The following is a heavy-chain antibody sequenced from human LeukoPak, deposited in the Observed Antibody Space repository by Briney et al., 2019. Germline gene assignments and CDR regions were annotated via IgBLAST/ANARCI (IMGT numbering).Heavy chain of an antibody. CDR2: IKQDGSEK. CDR3: ARAREYSSGWYKGGIGY. CDR1: GFTFSSYW. J-gene: IGHJ4*02. V-gene: IGHV3-7*01. D-gene: IGHD6-19*01. Sequence: PGGSLRLSCAASGFTFSSYWMSWVRQAPGKGLEWVANIKQDGSEKYYVDSVKGRFTISRDNAKNSLYLQMNSLRAEDTAVYYCARAREYSSGWYKGGIGYWGQGTLVTVSS.